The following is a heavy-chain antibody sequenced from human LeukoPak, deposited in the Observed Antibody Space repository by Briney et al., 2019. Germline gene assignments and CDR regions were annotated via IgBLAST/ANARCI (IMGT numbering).Heavy chain of an antibody. CDR2: IYHSGST. V-gene: IGHV4-30-2*01. CDR1: GGSISSGGYS. J-gene: IGHJ3*01. CDR3: ARDYDSRGCHLLLFDV. Sequence: SETLSLTCAVSGGSISSGGYSWSWIRQPPGKGLEWIGYIYHSGSTYYSPSLKSRVTISVDRSKNQFSLKLSSVTAADTAVYYCARDYDSRGCHLLLFDVWGQGTMVTVSS. D-gene: IGHD3-22*01.